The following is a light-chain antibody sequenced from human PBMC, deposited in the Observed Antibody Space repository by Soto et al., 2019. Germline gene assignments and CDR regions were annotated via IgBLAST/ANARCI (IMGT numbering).Light chain of an antibody. J-gene: IGKJ1*01. Sequence: EIVLTQSPGTLSLSPGERATLSCRASQTVSSARLAWFQQKPGQAPRLLIYGASSRAPGIPDRFSGSGSETDFTLTITRLESEDFAVYSCHQYGSSPRTLGQGTKVDTK. CDR1: QTVSSAR. CDR3: HQYGSSPRT. V-gene: IGKV3-20*01. CDR2: GAS.